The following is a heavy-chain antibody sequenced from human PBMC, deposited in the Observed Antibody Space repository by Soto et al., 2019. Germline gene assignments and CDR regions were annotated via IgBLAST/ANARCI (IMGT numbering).Heavy chain of an antibody. D-gene: IGHD3-16*01. Sequence: EVQLVQSGAEVRKPGESLKISCKVSGYIFTSYWISWVRQMPGKGLEWMGRIDPTDSYTDYSPSFQVHRTISVDKSINTAYRQWSRLKAADSAMYYCARPPVSSLVAVWGCDYWGLGTLVTVSS. CDR2: IDPTDSYT. V-gene: IGHV5-10-1*03. CDR3: ARPPVSSLVAVWGCDY. CDR1: GYIFTSYW. J-gene: IGHJ4*02.